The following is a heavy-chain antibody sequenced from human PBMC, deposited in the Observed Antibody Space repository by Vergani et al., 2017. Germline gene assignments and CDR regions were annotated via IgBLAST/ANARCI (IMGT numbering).Heavy chain of an antibody. Sequence: QVQLVPSGAEVKKPGASVKVSCKASGYTFTSYDINWVRQSTGQGLEWMGWMNPNSGNTGYAQKFQGRVTMTRKTSISTAYMELSSLRSEDTALYYCTRDVIGDFVIHNWFDPWRQGGLVTVSS. CDR1: GYTFTSYD. V-gene: IGHV1-8*01. CDR2: MNPNSGNT. CDR3: TRDVIGDFVIHNWFDP. D-gene: IGHD2-21*02. J-gene: IGHJ5*02.